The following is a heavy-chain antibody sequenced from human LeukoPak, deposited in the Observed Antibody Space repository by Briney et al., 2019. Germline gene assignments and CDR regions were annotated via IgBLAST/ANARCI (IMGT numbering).Heavy chain of an antibody. J-gene: IGHJ4*02. CDR1: GGSFSGYY. V-gene: IGHV4-34*01. Sequence: PSETLSLTCAVYGGSFSGYYWSWIRQPPGKGLEWIGEINHSGSTNYNPSLKSRVTISVDTSKNQFSLKLSSVTAADTAVYYCARAWSAGLPDYWGQGTLVTVSS. CDR3: ARAWSAGLPDY. D-gene: IGHD3-16*01. CDR2: INHSGST.